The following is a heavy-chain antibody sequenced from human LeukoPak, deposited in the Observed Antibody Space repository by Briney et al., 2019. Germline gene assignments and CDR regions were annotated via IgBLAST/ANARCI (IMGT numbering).Heavy chain of an antibody. CDR2: IYYSGNT. Sequence: SETLSLTCTVSGGSISSGAYYWSWIRQHLGKGLEWIGHIYYSGNTYYNPSLKSRVTISVDTSKNQFSLKLSSVTAADTAVYYCARVEYSGYDFRGAFDIWGQGTMVTVSS. V-gene: IGHV4-31*03. CDR1: GGSISSGAYY. J-gene: IGHJ3*02. D-gene: IGHD5-12*01. CDR3: ARVEYSGYDFRGAFDI.